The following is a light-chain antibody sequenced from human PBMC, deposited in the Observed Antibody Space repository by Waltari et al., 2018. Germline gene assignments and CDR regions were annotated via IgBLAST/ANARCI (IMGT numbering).Light chain of an antibody. J-gene: IGLJ2*01. V-gene: IGLV2-14*01. CDR1: GSDVGGYDY. CDR3: SSYTSSGVV. CDR2: DVY. Sequence: QSALTQPASVSGSPGQAIIISCTGTGSDVGGYDYVSWYQQYPGKAPRLIIYDVYNRPSGVSNRFSGSKSDNTASLIISGLQAEDESVYYCSSYTSSGVVFGGGTKLTVL.